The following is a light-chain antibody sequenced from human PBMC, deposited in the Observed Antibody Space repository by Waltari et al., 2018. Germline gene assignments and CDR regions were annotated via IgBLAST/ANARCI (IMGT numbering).Light chain of an antibody. Sequence: QSVLTQPPSASGTPGQRVTISCSGSSSNLGSNTVNWYQQLPGTAPKLLIYSNNQRPSGVPDRFSGSKSGASASLAISGLQSEDEADYYCATRDDGLNGVVFGGGTHLTVL. J-gene: IGLJ2*01. CDR3: ATRDDGLNGVV. CDR2: SNN. V-gene: IGLV1-44*01. CDR1: SSNLGSNT.